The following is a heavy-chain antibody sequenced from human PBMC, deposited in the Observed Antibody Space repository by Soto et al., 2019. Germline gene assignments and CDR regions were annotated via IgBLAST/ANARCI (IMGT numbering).Heavy chain of an antibody. J-gene: IGHJ3*02. D-gene: IGHD1-26*01. CDR3: ARYSGSNTRAFDI. V-gene: IGHV3-72*01. CDR2: IRNKANSYTT. CDR1: GFTFSDHY. Sequence: EVQLVESGGGLGQPGGALRLSCAASGFTFSDHYMDWVRQAPGKGLEWVGRIRNKANSYTTEYAASVKGRFIISRDDSKNSLYLQMNSLRTEDTALYYCARYSGSNTRAFDIWGQGTMVTVSS.